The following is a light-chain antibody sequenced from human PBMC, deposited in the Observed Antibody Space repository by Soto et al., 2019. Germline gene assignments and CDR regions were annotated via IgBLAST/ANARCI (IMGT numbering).Light chain of an antibody. CDR2: KAS. CDR3: QQYNSYWT. CDR1: ETISTW. V-gene: IGKV1-5*03. J-gene: IGKJ1*01. Sequence: IQMTQSPSTLSASVGDRVTITCRASETISTWLAWYQQKPGKVPKLLIYKASSLQSGVPSRFSGSGSGTEFTLTISSLQPDDFATYYCQQYNSYWTFDQGTKVEIK.